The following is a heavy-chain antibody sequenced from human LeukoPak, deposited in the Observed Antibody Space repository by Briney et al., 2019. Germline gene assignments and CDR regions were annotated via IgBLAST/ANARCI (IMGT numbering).Heavy chain of an antibody. CDR2: ISGSGGST. J-gene: IGHJ4*02. V-gene: IGHV3-23*01. D-gene: IGHD3-16*02. Sequence: GGSLRLSCTVSGFTVSSNSMSWVRQAPGKGLEWVSAISGSGGSTYYADSVKGRFTISRGNSKNTLYLQMNSLRAEDTAVYYCAKVFVDYDYVWGSYRPYYFDYWGQGTLVTVSS. CDR1: GFTVSSNS. CDR3: AKVFVDYDYVWGSYRPYYFDY.